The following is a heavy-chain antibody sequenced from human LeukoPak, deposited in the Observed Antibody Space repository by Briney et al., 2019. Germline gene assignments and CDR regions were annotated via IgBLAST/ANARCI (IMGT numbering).Heavy chain of an antibody. CDR2: IGRTGSSM. D-gene: IGHD5-18*01. CDR1: GFTFSTYS. Sequence: GGSLRLSCAASGFTFSTYSMNWVRQAPGKGLDWVSYIGRTGSSMYYADSVKGRFTISRDNAKNSLSLQMNSLRVEDTAVYYCAREHSYIYGSQFFDLWGRGTLVIVSS. V-gene: IGHV3-48*01. CDR3: AREHSYIYGSQFFDL. J-gene: IGHJ2*01.